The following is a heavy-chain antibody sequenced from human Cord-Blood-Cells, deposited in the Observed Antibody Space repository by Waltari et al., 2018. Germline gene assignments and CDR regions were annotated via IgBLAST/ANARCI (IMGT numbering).Heavy chain of an antibody. CDR3: ARGIAVADYYYYGMDV. D-gene: IGHD6-19*01. J-gene: IGHJ6*02. V-gene: IGHV1-3*01. Sequence: QVQLVQSGAEVKKPGASVKVSCKASGYTFTSYAMHWVRQAPGQRLEWMGWINAGNGNTKYSQKFQGRVTITRATSASTAYKELSSLRSEDTAGYYCARGIAVADYYYYGMDVWGQGTTVTVSS. CDR1: GYTFTSYA. CDR2: INAGNGNT.